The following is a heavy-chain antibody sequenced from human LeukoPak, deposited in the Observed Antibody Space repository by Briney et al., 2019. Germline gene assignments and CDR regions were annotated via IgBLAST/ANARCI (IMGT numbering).Heavy chain of an antibody. D-gene: IGHD3-9*01. CDR2: INHSGGT. CDR3: ARAPHYDILTGYAFDI. CDR1: GGSFSGYY. Sequence: SETPSLTCAVYGGSFSGYYWSWIRQPPGKGLEWIGEINHSGGTNYNPSLKSRVTISVDTSKNQFSLKLSSVTAADTAVYYCARAPHYDILTGYAFDIWGQGTMVTVSS. V-gene: IGHV4-34*01. J-gene: IGHJ3*02.